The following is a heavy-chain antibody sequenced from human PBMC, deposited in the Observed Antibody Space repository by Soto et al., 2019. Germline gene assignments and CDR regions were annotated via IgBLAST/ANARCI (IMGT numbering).Heavy chain of an antibody. CDR1: GFTFSTYT. V-gene: IGHV3-30-3*01. J-gene: IGHJ4*02. CDR2: TPYDGSNK. Sequence: QLQLVESGGGVVQPGRSLRLSCAASGFTFSTYTFHWVRQAPGKGLEWVAVTPYDGSNKDYADSVKGRFTISRDNSKNTVYLQMNGVRADDTAVYYCARNGAGGCFDYWGQGTLVTVS. D-gene: IGHD3-16*01. CDR3: ARNGAGGCFDY.